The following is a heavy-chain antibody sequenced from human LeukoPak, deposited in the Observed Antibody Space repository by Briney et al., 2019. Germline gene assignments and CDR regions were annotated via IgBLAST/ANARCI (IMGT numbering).Heavy chain of an antibody. J-gene: IGHJ4*02. V-gene: IGHV3-66*01. CDR3: ARSPHGGSVFFDF. Sequence: GGSLPLSCAASGFTVSSDYMSWVRQAPGKGLAWVSVIYSGGNIYYAVSVKGRFTISRDNSEMTLYLQMDSLRAEDAAVYYCARSPHGGSVFFDFWGQGTLVTVSS. CDR2: IYSGGNI. D-gene: IGHD4-23*01. CDR1: GFTVSSDY.